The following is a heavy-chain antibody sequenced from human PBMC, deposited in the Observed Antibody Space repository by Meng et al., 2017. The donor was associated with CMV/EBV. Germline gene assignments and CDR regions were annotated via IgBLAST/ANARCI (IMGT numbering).Heavy chain of an antibody. D-gene: IGHD6-13*01. CDR3: ARVAAAGDFDY. Sequence: GGSLRLSCAASGFTFDDYTMHWVRQAPGKGLEWVSRISWDGGSTYYADSVKGRFTISRDNSKNSLYLQMNSLRTEDTALYHCARVAAAGDFDYWGQGTLVTVSS. V-gene: IGHV3-43*01. J-gene: IGHJ4*02. CDR1: GFTFDDYT. CDR2: ISWDGGST.